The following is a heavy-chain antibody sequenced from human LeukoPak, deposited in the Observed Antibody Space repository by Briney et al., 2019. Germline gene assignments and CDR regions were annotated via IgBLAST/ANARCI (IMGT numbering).Heavy chain of an antibody. CDR1: GGSISSYY. Sequence: SETLSLTCTVSGGSISSYYWSWIRQPPGKGLEWIGYIYYSGSTNYNPSLKSRVTISVDTSKNQFSLKLSSVTAADTAVYYCARGRAVLMVYARGSWFDPWGQGTLVTVSS. J-gene: IGHJ5*02. CDR3: ARGRAVLMVYARGSWFDP. CDR2: IYYSGST. V-gene: IGHV4-59*01. D-gene: IGHD2-8*01.